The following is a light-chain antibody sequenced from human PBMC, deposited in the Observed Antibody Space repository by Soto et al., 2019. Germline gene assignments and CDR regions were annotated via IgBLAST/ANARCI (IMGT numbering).Light chain of an antibody. J-gene: IGLJ1*01. CDR3: SSYTSSSTTV. Sequence: QSVLTQPASVSGSPGQSITVSCTGTSSDVGGYNYVSWYQQHPGKAPKLMIYEVSNRPSGVSNRFSGSKSGNTASLTISGLQAEDEDEYYCSSYTSSSTTVFGTGTKLTVL. V-gene: IGLV2-14*01. CDR2: EVS. CDR1: SSDVGGYNY.